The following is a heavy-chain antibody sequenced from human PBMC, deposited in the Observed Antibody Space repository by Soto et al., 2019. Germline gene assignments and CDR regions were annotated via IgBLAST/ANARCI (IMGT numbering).Heavy chain of an antibody. CDR1: GFTFSSYA. J-gene: IGHJ4*02. D-gene: IGHD6-19*01. Sequence: EVQLLESGGGLVQPGVSLRLSGAASGFTFSSYAMSWVRQAPGKGLEWVSAISGSGGSTYYADSVKGRFTISSDNTKNTLYLQMNSLRAEDTAVYYCAKGISGYSSGWTPCWGQGTLVTVSS. V-gene: IGHV3-23*01. CDR2: ISGSGGST. CDR3: AKGISGYSSGWTPC.